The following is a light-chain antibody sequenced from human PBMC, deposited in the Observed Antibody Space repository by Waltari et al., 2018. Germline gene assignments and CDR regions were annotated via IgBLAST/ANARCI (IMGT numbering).Light chain of an antibody. CDR3: LLYMGSGIWV. CDR2: KAN. J-gene: IGLJ3*02. Sequence: QTVVTQEPSLSVSTGGTVTRTWALSSCSLSSTSEPRWYQQSPGQTPRTLVYKANIRSSGVPDRFSGSVLGNKAVLIITGAQAEDESTYYCLLYMGSGIWVFGGGTKLTVL. V-gene: IGLV8-61*01. CDR1: SCSLSSTSE.